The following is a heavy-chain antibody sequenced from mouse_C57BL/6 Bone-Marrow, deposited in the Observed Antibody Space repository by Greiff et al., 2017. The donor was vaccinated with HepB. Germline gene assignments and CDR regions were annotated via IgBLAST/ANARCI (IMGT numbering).Heavy chain of an antibody. D-gene: IGHD2-1*01. CDR2: IYPGSGST. Sequence: QVHVKQPGAELVKPGASVKMSCKASGYTFTSYWITWVKQRPGQGLEWIGDIYPGSGSTNYNVKFKGKATLTADKSSSTAYMQLSSLTSEDSAVYFCARLDYGNYPYYAMDYWGQGTSVTVSS. J-gene: IGHJ4*01. CDR1: GYTFTSYW. V-gene: IGHV1-55*01. CDR3: ARLDYGNYPYYAMDY.